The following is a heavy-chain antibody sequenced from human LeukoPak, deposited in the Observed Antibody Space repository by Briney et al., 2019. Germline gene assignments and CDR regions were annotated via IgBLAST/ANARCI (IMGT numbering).Heavy chain of an antibody. J-gene: IGHJ4*02. CDR1: GFAFSNYW. CDR2: INSDGSST. V-gene: IGHV3-74*01. CDR3: ARENPPGLPKKALH. Sequence: GGSLRLSCAASGFAFSNYWMHCVRQAPGKGLVLVSRINSDGSSTSYADSVKGRFTISRDNAKNTLYLQMNSLRAEDTAVYYCARENPPGLPKKALHWGQGTLVTVSS.